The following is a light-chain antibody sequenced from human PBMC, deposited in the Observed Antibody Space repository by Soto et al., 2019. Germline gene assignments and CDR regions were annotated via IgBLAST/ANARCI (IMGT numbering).Light chain of an antibody. CDR1: NIGSKS. Sequence: SYELTQPPSVAVAPGKTARITCGGNNIGSKSVHWYQQKPGQAPVLVIYYDSDRPSGIPERFSGSNSGNTATLTISRVEAGDVADYYCQVWDSSSDHCVFGGGTKLTVL. CDR3: QVWDSSSDHCV. V-gene: IGLV3-21*04. J-gene: IGLJ3*02. CDR2: YDS.